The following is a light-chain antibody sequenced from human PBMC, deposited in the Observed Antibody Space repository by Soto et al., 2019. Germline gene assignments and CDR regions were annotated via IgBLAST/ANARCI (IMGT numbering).Light chain of an antibody. CDR3: QQYNSMSLT. CDR2: AAS. Sequence: IQMTQSPSSLSASLGDRVPITCRASQGISSYLNWYQQKPGKAPKLLIYAASRLQSGVPSRFSGSGSGTDFTLTISSLQPEDFATYFCQQYNSMSLTFGGGTKVDI. V-gene: IGKV1-39*01. J-gene: IGKJ4*01. CDR1: QGISSY.